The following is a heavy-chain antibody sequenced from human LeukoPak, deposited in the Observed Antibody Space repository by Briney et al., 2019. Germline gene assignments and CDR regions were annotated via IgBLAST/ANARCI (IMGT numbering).Heavy chain of an antibody. V-gene: IGHV1-2*02. CDR3: AREDLAAAGTWGY. D-gene: IGHD6-13*01. CDR2: INPNSGGT. J-gene: IGHJ4*02. CDR1: GYTFTGYY. Sequence: ASVKVSCKASGYTFTGYYMRWVRQAPGQGLEWMGWINPNSGGTNYAQKFQGRVTMTRDTSISTAYMELSRLRSDDTAVYYCAREDLAAAGTWGYWGQGTLVTVSS.